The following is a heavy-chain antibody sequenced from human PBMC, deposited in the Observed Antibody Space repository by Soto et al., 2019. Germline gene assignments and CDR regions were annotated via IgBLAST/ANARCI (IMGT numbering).Heavy chain of an antibody. Sequence: SETLSLTCTVSGGSISSGGYYWSWIRQHPGKGLEWIGYIYYSGSTYYNPSLKSRVTISVDTSKNQFSLKLSSVTAADTAVYYCARGLISGSHYSGGWYYFDSWGQGTLVTVS. CDR1: GGSISSGGYY. CDR2: IYYSGST. V-gene: IGHV4-31*03. J-gene: IGHJ4*02. D-gene: IGHD1-26*01. CDR3: ARGLISGSHYSGGWYYFDS.